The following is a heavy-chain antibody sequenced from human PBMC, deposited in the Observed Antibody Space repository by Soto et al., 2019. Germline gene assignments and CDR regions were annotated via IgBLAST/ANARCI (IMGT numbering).Heavy chain of an antibody. Sequence: GGSLSLSCAASGFTFSSYWMSWVRQAPGKGLEWVANIKQDGSEKYYVDSVKGRFTISRDNAKNSLYLQMNSLRAEDTAVYYCASVDIVATIFDYWGQGTLVTVSS. D-gene: IGHD5-12*01. CDR2: IKQDGSEK. J-gene: IGHJ4*02. V-gene: IGHV3-7*01. CDR1: GFTFSSYW. CDR3: ASVDIVATIFDY.